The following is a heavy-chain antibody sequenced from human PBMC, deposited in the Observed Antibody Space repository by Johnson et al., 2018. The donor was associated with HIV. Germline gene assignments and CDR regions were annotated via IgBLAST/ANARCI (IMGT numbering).Heavy chain of an antibody. J-gene: IGHJ3*02. V-gene: IGHV3-30*02. CDR1: GFTFSYHG. CDR3: AKVPSAVWFGEVI. Sequence: QVQLVESGGGVVQPGESLRLSCRTFGFTFSYHGMHWVRQAPGKGLEWVAFIRYDGDNQYYGDSVKGRFTISRDNSKNTLYLQMMSLRTEDTAVYFCAKVPSAVWFGEVIWGQGTMVTVSS. CDR2: IRYDGDNQ. D-gene: IGHD3-10*01.